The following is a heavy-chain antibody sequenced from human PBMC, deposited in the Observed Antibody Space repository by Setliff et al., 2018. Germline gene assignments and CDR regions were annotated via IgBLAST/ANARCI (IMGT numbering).Heavy chain of an antibody. D-gene: IGHD3-3*01. V-gene: IGHV3-7*03. Sequence: PGGSLRLSCEAFGLTFNNYWMSWVRQAPGKGLECVANIMQDGGAQYYLDSVKGRFTVSGDNSNNTLYLHRSCLRAEDTAVYFCARIFLYGTSWYFDNWGQGTLVTVSS. CDR2: IMQDGGAQ. J-gene: IGHJ4*02. CDR1: GLTFNNYW. CDR3: ARIFLYGTSWYFDN.